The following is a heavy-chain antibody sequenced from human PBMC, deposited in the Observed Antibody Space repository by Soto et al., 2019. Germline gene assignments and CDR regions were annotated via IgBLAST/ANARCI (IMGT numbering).Heavy chain of an antibody. CDR3: ARDNDILTGYYGDNWFDP. J-gene: IGHJ5*02. CDR1: GGSISSSNW. Sequence: SETLSLTCAVSGGSISSSNWWRWVRQPPGKGLEWIGEIYHSGSTNYNPSLKSRVTISVDKSKNQFSLKLSSVTAADTAVYYCARDNDILTGYYGDNWFDPWGQGTLVTVSS. D-gene: IGHD3-9*01. V-gene: IGHV4-4*02. CDR2: IYHSGST.